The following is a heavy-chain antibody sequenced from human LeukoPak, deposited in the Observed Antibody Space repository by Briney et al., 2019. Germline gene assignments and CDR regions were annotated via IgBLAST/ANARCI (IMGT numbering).Heavy chain of an antibody. V-gene: IGHV4-4*07. CDR2: IYTSGST. CDR1: GGSISSYY. CDR3: ARGLLEWFPNTISYYYYYYMDV. J-gene: IGHJ6*03. D-gene: IGHD3-3*01. Sequence: SETLSLTCTVSGGSISSYYWSWIRQPAGKGLEWIGRIYTSGSTNYNPSLKSRVTMSVDTSKNQFSLKLSSVTAADTAVYYCARGLLEWFPNTISYYYYYYMDVWGKGTTVTVSS.